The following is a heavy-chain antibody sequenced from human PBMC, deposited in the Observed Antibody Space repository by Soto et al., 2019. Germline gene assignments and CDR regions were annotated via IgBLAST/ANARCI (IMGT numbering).Heavy chain of an antibody. D-gene: IGHD6-13*01. J-gene: IGHJ4*02. V-gene: IGHV4-31*01. CDR3: ARGCSQAVYSSSGVFDY. CDR2: MYYSGST. Sequence: QVQLRESGPGLVKPSQTLSLTCTVSGGSINSGGYYWHWIRQHPGKGLEWIGYMYYSGSTSYNPFLWCLFIISADTFANDFSLKLSSVTAASTAVSFCARGCSQAVYSSSGVFDYWGQGTLVNVSS. CDR1: GGSINSGGYY.